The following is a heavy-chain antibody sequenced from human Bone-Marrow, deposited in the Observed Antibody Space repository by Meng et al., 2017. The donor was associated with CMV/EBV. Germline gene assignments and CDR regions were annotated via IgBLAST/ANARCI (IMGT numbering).Heavy chain of an antibody. V-gene: IGHV1-18*04. CDR2: ISAYNGNT. D-gene: IGHD2-2*01. J-gene: IGHJ6*02. CDR1: GYTFTGYY. Sequence: ASVKVSCKASGYTFTGYYMHWVRQAPGQGLEWMGWISAYNGNTNYAQKLQGRVTMTTDTSTSTAYMELRSLRSDDTAVYYCARHRSYCSSTSCYYYYYGMDVWGQGTTVTVSS. CDR3: ARHRSYCSSTSCYYYYYGMDV.